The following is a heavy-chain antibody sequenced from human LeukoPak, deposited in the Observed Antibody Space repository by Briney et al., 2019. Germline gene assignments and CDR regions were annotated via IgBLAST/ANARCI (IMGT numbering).Heavy chain of an antibody. CDR2: ISSGSTYM. Sequence: GSLRLSCAASGFTFSSYSMNRVRQAPGKGLEWVSSISSGSTYMYYADSVKGRFTISRDNSKNTLYLQMNSLRTEDTAVYYCAKRDDSSDYSFDHWGQGTLVTVSS. V-gene: IGHV3-21*04. D-gene: IGHD3-22*01. CDR3: AKRDDSSDYSFDH. CDR1: GFTFSSYS. J-gene: IGHJ4*02.